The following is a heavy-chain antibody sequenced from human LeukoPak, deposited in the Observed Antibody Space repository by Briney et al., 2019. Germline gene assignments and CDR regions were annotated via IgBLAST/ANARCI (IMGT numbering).Heavy chain of an antibody. V-gene: IGHV1-69*02. Sequence: ASVKVSCKASGGTFSSYTISWVRQAPGQGLEWMGRIIPILGIANYAQKFQGRVTITADKSTSTAYMELSSLRSEDTAVYYCARVVMDSSGYYGYYFDYWGQGTLVTVSS. CDR1: GGTFSSYT. D-gene: IGHD3-22*01. CDR2: IIPILGIA. CDR3: ARVVMDSSGYYGYYFDY. J-gene: IGHJ4*02.